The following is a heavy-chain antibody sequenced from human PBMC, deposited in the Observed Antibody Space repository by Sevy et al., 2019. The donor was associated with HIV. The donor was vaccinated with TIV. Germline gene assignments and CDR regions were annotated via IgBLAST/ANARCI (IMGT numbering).Heavy chain of an antibody. CDR3: AREGCTKPHDY. J-gene: IGHJ4*02. V-gene: IGHV3-23*01. CDR1: GFTFIKYS. Sequence: GGSLRLSCAASGFTFIKYSMSWLHQPPGKGLEWVSTLSFGCGEINHADSVKGRFTISRDNSKNSLYLQMNNLRAEDTAVYYCAREGCTKPHDYWGQGTLVTVSS. CDR2: LSFGCGEI. D-gene: IGHD2-8*01.